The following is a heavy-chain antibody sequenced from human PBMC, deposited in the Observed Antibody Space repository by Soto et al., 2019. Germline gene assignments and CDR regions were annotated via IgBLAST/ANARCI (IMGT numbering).Heavy chain of an antibody. CDR1: GLTFRSYA. V-gene: IGHV3-23*01. Sequence: GGPLRPSWEASGLTFRSYAMSWVRQDPGKGLEWASAISGRGGSTYYADSAKGRLTISRDNSKNTLYLQMNSLTAEDTALYYCTVVPSWGQGTLVTVSS. CDR2: ISGRGGST. CDR3: TVVPS. D-gene: IGHD2-15*01. J-gene: IGHJ5*02.